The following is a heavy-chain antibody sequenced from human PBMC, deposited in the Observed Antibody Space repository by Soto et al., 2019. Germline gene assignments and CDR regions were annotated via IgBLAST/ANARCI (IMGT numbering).Heavy chain of an antibody. V-gene: IGHV1-3*05. Sequence: QVQLVQSEAEEKKPGASVKVSCKASGYTFTSYAMHWVRQAPGQRLEWMGWINAGNGNTKYSQKFQGRVTITRDTSASTAYMELTSLRSEDTAVYYCARGGPPIDYWGQGTLVTVSS. J-gene: IGHJ4*02. CDR1: GYTFTSYA. D-gene: IGHD3-10*01. CDR3: ARGGPPIDY. CDR2: INAGNGNT.